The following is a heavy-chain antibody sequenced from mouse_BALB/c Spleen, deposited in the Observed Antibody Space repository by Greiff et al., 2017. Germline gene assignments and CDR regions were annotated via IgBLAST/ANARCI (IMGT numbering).Heavy chain of an antibody. J-gene: IGHJ4*01. Sequence: EVKLMESGGDLVKPGGSLKLSCAASGFTFSSYGMSWVRQTPDKRLEWVATISSGGSYTYYPDSVKGRFTISRDNAKNTLYLQMSSLKSEDTAMYYCARHDVHYAMDYWGQGTSVTVSS. CDR1: GFTFSSYG. CDR2: ISSGGSYT. CDR3: ARHDVHYAMDY. D-gene: IGHD2-3*01. V-gene: IGHV5-6*01.